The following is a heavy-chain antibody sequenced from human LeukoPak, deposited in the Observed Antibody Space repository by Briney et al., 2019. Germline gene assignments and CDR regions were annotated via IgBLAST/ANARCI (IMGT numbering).Heavy chain of an antibody. CDR3: ARETCSGGSCYNFDY. CDR1: GGSISSYY. CDR2: ISYSGGT. D-gene: IGHD2-15*01. Sequence: KPSETPSLTCTVSGGSISSYYWSWIRQPPGKGLEWIGYISYSGGTNYNPSLKSRVTISVDTSKNQFSLKLSSVTAADTAVYYCARETCSGGSCYNFDYWGQGTLVTVSS. J-gene: IGHJ4*02. V-gene: IGHV4-59*01.